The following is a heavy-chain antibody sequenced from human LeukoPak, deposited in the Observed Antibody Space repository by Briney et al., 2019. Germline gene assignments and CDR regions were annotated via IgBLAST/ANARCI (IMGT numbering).Heavy chain of an antibody. CDR2: IYYSGST. CDR3: ARVEGFYCSSSSCPLDH. Sequence: SETLSLTCTVSGGSISSYYWGWIRQPPGKGLEWIGYIYYSGSTNHNPSLKSRVTISVDTSKNQFSLKLSSVTAADTAVYYCARVEGFYCSSSSCPLDHWGQGTLVTVSS. D-gene: IGHD2-2*01. J-gene: IGHJ4*02. CDR1: GGSISSYY. V-gene: IGHV4-59*01.